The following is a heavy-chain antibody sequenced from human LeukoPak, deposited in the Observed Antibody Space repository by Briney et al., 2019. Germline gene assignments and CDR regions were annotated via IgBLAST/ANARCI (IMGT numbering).Heavy chain of an antibody. V-gene: IGHV4-59*01. J-gene: IGHJ4*02. D-gene: IGHD6-13*01. CDR3: ARAGQQLVQGHFDY. Sequence: AETLSLTCTVSGGSISSYYWSWIRQPPGKGLEWIGYIYYSGSTNYNPSLKSRVTISVDTPKNQFSLKLSSVTAADTAVYYCARAGQQLVQGHFDYWGQGTLVTVSS. CDR2: IYYSGST. CDR1: GGSISSYY.